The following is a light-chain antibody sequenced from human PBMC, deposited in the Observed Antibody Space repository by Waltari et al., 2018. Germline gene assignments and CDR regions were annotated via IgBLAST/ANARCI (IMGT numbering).Light chain of an antibody. J-gene: IGKJ2*03. V-gene: IGKV3-20*01. Sequence: EIVLTQSPGTLSLSPGERATLSCRASQGVSSHYLAWYQQKPGQAPRLLTYGSSSRATGIPDRFSGSGSGTDFTLTISRLEPEDFAVYYCQQCDSSAYSFGQGTKLEIK. CDR1: QGVSSHY. CDR3: QQCDSSAYS. CDR2: GSS.